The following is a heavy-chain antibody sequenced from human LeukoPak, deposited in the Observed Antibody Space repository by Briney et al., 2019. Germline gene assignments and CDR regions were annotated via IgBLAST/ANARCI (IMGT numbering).Heavy chain of an antibody. CDR3: AKCRSLSPAAAINY. CDR1: GFTVSRDC. D-gene: IGHD2-2*01. Sequence: GGSLRLSCAASGFTVSRDCMSWVRQAPGKGLELVSFIYSDGRTYYADSVKGRFTISRDNSENTLYLQMNSLRADDTAVYYCAKCRSLSPAAAINYWGQGTLVTVSS. CDR2: IYSDGRT. V-gene: IGHV3-53*01. J-gene: IGHJ4*02.